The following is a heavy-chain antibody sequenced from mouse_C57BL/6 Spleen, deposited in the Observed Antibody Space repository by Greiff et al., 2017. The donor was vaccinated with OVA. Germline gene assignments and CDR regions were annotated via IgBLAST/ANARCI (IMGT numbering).Heavy chain of an antibody. J-gene: IGHJ3*01. Sequence: EVMLVESGGGLVQPGGSLKLSCAASGFTFSDYYMYWVRQTPEKRLEWVAYISNGGGSTYYPDTVKGRFTISRDNAKNTLYLQMSRLKSEDTAMYYCARQGGEAWFAYWGQGTLVTVSA. CDR3: ARQGGEAWFAY. CDR1: GFTFSDYY. CDR2: ISNGGGST. V-gene: IGHV5-12*01.